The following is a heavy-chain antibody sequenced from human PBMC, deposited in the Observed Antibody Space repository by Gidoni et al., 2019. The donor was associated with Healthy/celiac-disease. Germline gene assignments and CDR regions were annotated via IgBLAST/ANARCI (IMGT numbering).Heavy chain of an antibody. Sequence: EVQLVEYGGGLFKPGGSLRLSCAASGFTFRRYIMNWVRQAPGKGLEWCSSISSISSYIYYADAVKGRFTISRDNAKNSLYLQMNSLIAEDTAVYYCGGETDYYYMDVWGKGTTVTVSS. CDR3: GGETDYYYMDV. CDR1: GFTFRRYI. J-gene: IGHJ6*03. CDR2: ISSISSYI. D-gene: IGHD5-12*01. V-gene: IGHV3-21*01.